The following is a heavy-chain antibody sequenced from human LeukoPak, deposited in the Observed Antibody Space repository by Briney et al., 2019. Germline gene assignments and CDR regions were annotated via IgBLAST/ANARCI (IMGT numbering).Heavy chain of an antibody. CDR1: GGSVSSGSYY. CDR3: ARHSIPEPLIYYMDV. J-gene: IGHJ6*03. D-gene: IGHD1-14*01. V-gene: IGHV4-61*02. Sequence: SQTLSLTCTVSGGSVSSGSYYWSWIRQPAGKGLEWIGRIYTSGSTNYNPSLKSRVTISVDTSKNQFSLKLSSVTAADTAVYYCARHSIPEPLIYYMDVWGKGTTVTVPS. CDR2: IYTSGST.